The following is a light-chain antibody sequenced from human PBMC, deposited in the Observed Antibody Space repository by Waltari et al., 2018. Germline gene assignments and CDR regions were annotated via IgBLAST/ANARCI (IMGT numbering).Light chain of an antibody. Sequence: EIALTQSPATLSSSPGERATLSCRASQSVSSYLAWYQQKPGQAPRLLIHDASNRATGIPARFSGSGSGTDFTLTISSLEPEDFAVYYCQQRSNWPPRITFGQGTRLEIK. J-gene: IGKJ5*01. CDR3: QQRSNWPPRIT. CDR1: QSVSSY. CDR2: DAS. V-gene: IGKV3-11*01.